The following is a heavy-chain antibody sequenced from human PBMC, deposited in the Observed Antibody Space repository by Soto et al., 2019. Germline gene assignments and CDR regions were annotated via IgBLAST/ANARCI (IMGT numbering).Heavy chain of an antibody. Sequence: EVQLLESGGGLIEPGGSRRLSRAASGFTFSNYAMRWVREAPGKGLEWVSAISGSGGSTYYADSVKGRFTISRDNSKNTLYLQMNSLRAEDTAVYYCARRGSGSYYDYWGQGTLVTVSS. J-gene: IGHJ4*02. CDR3: ARRGSGSYYDY. D-gene: IGHD1-26*01. CDR2: ISGSGGST. CDR1: GFTFSNYA. V-gene: IGHV3-23*01.